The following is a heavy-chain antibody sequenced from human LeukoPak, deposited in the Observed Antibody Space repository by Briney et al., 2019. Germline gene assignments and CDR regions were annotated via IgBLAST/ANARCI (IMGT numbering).Heavy chain of an antibody. CDR2: INHSGST. CDR1: GGSFSGYY. J-gene: IGHJ3*02. V-gene: IGHV4-34*01. Sequence: SETLSLTCAVYGGSFSGYYWSWIRQPPGKGLEWIGEINHSGSTNYNPSLKSRGTISVDTSKNQFSLKLSSVTGADTPVYYCPRHVAVVQPANDAFDIWAKGQWSPSLQ. D-gene: IGHD2-2*01. CDR3: PRHVAVVQPANDAFDI.